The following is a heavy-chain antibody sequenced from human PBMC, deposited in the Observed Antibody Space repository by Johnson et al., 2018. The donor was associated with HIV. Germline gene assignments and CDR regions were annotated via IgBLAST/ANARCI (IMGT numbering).Heavy chain of an antibody. CDR1: GFTVSSNY. CDR3: AVHPNLADNFWNIRNAFDI. V-gene: IGHV3-66*02. Sequence: VQLVESGGGLVQPGGSLRLSCAASGFTVSSNYMSWVRQAPGKGLEWVSVIYSGGSTYYADSVKGRFTISSDNSKNTLYLQMNSLRAEDTAVYYCAVHPNLADNFWNIRNAFDIWGQGTMVTVSS. D-gene: IGHD3-3*01. CDR2: IYSGGST. J-gene: IGHJ3*02.